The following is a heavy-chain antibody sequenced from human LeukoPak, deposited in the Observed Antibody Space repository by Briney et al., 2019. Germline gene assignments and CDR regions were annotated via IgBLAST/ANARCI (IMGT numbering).Heavy chain of an antibody. D-gene: IGHD7-27*01. Sequence: GGSLRLSCAASGFTFSSYAMSWVRQAPGKGLEWVSVISGNGGSTHYADSVKGRFTISRGNSKNTLYLQMNSLRAEDTAVYYCAKDLNWGGRWGQGTLVTVSS. J-gene: IGHJ4*02. CDR1: GFTFSSYA. CDR3: AKDLNWGGR. V-gene: IGHV3-23*01. CDR2: ISGNGGST.